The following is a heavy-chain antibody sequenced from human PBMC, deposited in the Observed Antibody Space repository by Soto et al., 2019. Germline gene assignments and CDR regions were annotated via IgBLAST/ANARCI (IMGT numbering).Heavy chain of an antibody. CDR1: GGSFDITSSY. Sequence: QLQLQESGPGLVKPSETLSLTCTVSGGSFDITSSYWAWVRQPPGKGLEWIAYIYYSGSTYYNPSLKNRITISVDTSTNQLSLRLSSVTAADTAVYYCATVPIVGTKPYYFDSWGQGTLVTVSS. J-gene: IGHJ4*02. CDR3: ATVPIVGTKPYYFDS. CDR2: IYYSGST. V-gene: IGHV4-39*02. D-gene: IGHD1-1*01.